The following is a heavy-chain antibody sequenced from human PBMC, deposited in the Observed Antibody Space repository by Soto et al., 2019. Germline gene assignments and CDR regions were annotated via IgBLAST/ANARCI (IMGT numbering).Heavy chain of an antibody. V-gene: IGHV4-34*01. D-gene: IGHD4-17*01. CDR1: GGSFSGYY. CDR3: ARVWTMVTNWFDP. J-gene: IGHJ5*02. CDR2: INHSGST. Sequence: SETLSLTCAVSGGSFSGYYWTWIRQPPGTGLEWIGEINHSGSTNYNPSLKSRVTISVDKSKNQFSLTLSSVTAADTAVYYCARVWTMVTNWFDPGGQGTLVTVSA.